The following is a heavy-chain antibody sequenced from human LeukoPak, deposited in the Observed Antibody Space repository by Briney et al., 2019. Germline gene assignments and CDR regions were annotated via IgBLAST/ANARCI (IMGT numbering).Heavy chain of an antibody. Sequence: SETLSLTCTVSGGSISSGSYYWGWIRQPPGKGLEWIGSIYYSGSTYYNPSLKSRVTISVDTSKNQFSLKLSSVTAADTAVYYCASIAAADVDYWGQGTLVTVSS. CDR3: ASIAAADVDY. J-gene: IGHJ4*02. CDR2: IYYSGST. D-gene: IGHD6-13*01. V-gene: IGHV4-39*01. CDR1: GGSISSGSYY.